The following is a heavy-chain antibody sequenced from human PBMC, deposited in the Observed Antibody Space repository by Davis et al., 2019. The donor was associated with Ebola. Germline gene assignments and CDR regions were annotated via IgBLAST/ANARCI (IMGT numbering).Heavy chain of an antibody. J-gene: IGHJ4*02. CDR3: AGRLVGGSADF. CDR2: INHSGST. D-gene: IGHD1-26*01. Sequence: PGGSLRLSCGVSGGTFSGYYWSWIRQPPGKGLEWVGEINHSGSTNFNPSLKSRVSMSLNTSKKQFSLILYSVTAADTAVYYCAGRLVGGSADFWGQGTLVTVSS. CDR1: GGTFSGYY. V-gene: IGHV4-34*08.